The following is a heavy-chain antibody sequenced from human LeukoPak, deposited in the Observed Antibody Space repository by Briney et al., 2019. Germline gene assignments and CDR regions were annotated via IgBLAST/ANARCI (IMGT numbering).Heavy chain of an antibody. J-gene: IGHJ4*02. CDR1: GFTFSTFA. Sequence: PGGSLRPSCAASGFTFSTFAMIWVRQPPGKGLEWVSSIFPSGGEIHYADSVRGRFTISRDNSKSILSLQMNSLRAEDTAIYYCATYRQVLLPFESRGQGTLVTVSS. D-gene: IGHD5-18*01. CDR2: IFPSGGEI. CDR3: ATYRQVLLPFES. V-gene: IGHV3-23*01.